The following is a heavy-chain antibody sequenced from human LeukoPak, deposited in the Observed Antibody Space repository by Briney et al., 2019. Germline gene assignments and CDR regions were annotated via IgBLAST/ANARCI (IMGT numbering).Heavy chain of an antibody. V-gene: IGHV4-31*03. CDR1: GGSISSGGYY. D-gene: IGHD2-2*01. CDR2: IYYSGST. CDR3: ARAVDCSSTSCYGAGVDY. J-gene: IGHJ4*02. Sequence: PSQTLSLTCTVSGGSISSGGYYWSWIRQHPGKGLEWIGYIYYSGSTYYNPSLKSRVTISVDTSKNQFSLKLSSVTAADTAVYYCARAVDCSSTSCYGAGVDYWGQGTLVTVSS.